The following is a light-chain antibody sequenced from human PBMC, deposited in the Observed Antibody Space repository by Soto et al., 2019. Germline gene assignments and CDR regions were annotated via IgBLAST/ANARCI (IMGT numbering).Light chain of an antibody. CDR2: GAS. J-gene: IGKJ5*01. CDR1: QSVSSSY. Sequence: EIVLTQSPGTLSLSPGERATLSCRASQSVSSSYLAWYQHKPGQAPRLLIYGASSRATGIPDRFSGSGSGTDFTFTISRLEPEDFAVYYCHQYGGSPPYAFGQGTLLEI. V-gene: IGKV3-20*01. CDR3: HQYGGSPPYA.